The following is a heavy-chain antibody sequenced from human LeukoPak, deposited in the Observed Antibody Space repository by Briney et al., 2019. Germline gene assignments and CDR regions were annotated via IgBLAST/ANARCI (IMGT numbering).Heavy chain of an antibody. V-gene: IGHV3-30*18. CDR1: GFTFSSYG. CDR2: ISYDGSNK. Sequence: GGSLTLSCAASGFTFSSYGMHWVRQAPGKGLEWVAVISYDGSNKYYVDSMKGRFTISRDNSKNTLYLQMNSLRAEDTAVYYCAKDYTGYFGMDVWGQGTTVTVSS. CDR3: AKDYTGYFGMDV. J-gene: IGHJ6*02.